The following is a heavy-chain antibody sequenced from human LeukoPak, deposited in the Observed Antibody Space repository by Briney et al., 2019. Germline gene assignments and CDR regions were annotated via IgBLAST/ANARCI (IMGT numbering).Heavy chain of an antibody. CDR3: AKGGYSYGYFDY. CDR1: GFTFDDYA. D-gene: IGHD5-18*01. V-gene: IGHV3-9*01. Sequence: QAGGSLRLSCAASGFTFDDYAMHWVRQAPGKGLEWVSGISWNSGSIGYADSVKGRFTISRDNAKNSLYLQMNSLRAEDTALYYCAKGGYSYGYFDYWGQGTLVTVSS. J-gene: IGHJ4*02. CDR2: ISWNSGSI.